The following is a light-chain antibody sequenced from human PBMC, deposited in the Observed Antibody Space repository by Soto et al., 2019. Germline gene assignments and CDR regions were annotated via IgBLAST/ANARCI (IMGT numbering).Light chain of an antibody. V-gene: IGKV4-1*01. CDR2: WAS. J-gene: IGKJ4*01. CDR3: QQYYSNPLT. CDR1: HTLLYNSKNY. Sequence: VMTQYPDSLAVSLGERATINCKSNHTLLYNSKNYLAWYQQKPGQPPKLLICWASTRESWVPDRISGSGSGTDFSLTISSLQAEDAAVYDCQQYYSNPLTFGGGTKV.